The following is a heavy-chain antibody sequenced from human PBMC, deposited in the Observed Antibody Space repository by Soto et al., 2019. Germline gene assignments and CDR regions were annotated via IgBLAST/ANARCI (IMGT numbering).Heavy chain of an antibody. CDR2: IDPSDSCT. J-gene: IGHJ6*02. V-gene: IGHV5-10-1*01. Sequence: GESLKISCKGSGYSFTSYWISWVRQMPGKGLEWMGRIDPSDSCTNYSPSFQGHVTISADKSISTAYLQWSSLKASDTAMYYCARLRVEMDTIVVYYGMDVWGQGTTVTLSS. CDR3: ARLRVEMDTIVVYYGMDV. D-gene: IGHD2-15*01. CDR1: GYSFTSYW.